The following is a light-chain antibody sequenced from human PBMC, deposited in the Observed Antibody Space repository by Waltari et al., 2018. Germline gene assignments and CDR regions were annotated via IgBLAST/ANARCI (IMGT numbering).Light chain of an antibody. CDR3: QQYNPNFLYT. V-gene: IGKV1-33*01. Sequence: DIQMTQSPSSLSASVGDRVTITCQASQDIRTYLNWYQQRPGKAPKLLIYAASNLETGVPSRFSGSGSGTDFSFTISSLQPEDYATYYCQQYNPNFLYTFGQGTKVEI. J-gene: IGKJ2*01. CDR1: QDIRTY. CDR2: AAS.